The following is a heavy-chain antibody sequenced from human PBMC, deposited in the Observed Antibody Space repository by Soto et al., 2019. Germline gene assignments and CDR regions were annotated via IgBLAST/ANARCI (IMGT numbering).Heavy chain of an antibody. D-gene: IGHD2-21*01. CDR3: VRACYILPFDP. CDR2: IYHTGAA. CDR1: GGSIDSDGYS. V-gene: IGHV4-30-2*01. Sequence: QLQLQESGSGLVKPSQTLSLTCDVSGGSIDSDGYSWNWIRQPTGEGLEWIGYIYHTGAAHYNASLEGRVSLSVDMSKNQFSLQMTSVTAADSAVYYCVRACYILPFDPWGQGIFVTVSS. J-gene: IGHJ5*02.